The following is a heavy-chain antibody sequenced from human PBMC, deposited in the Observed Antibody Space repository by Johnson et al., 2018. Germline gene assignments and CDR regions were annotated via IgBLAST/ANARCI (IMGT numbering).Heavy chain of an antibody. V-gene: IGHV3-7*01. CDR1: GFTFSSYW. CDR2: IKQDGSEK. J-gene: IGHJ3*02. CDR3: AREGPSDAFDI. Sequence: VQLVESGEGLVQPGGSLRLSCAASGFTFSSYWMSWVRQAPGKGLEWVANIKQDGSEKYYVASVKGRFTISRDNAKNSLYLQMNSLRAEDTAVYYCAREGPSDAFDIWGQGTMVTVSS.